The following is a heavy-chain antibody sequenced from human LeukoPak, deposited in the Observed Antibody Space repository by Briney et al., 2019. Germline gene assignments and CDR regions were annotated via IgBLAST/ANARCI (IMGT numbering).Heavy chain of an antibody. CDR3: AKVNPPRGGRSGWYETNDY. V-gene: IGHV3-23*01. D-gene: IGHD6-19*01. CDR2: IRTSVGST. J-gene: IGHJ4*02. CDR1: GLTFSSYV. Sequence: GGSLRLSCVASGLTFSSYVMTWVRQAPGKGLEWVSSIRTSVGSTFYADSVKGRFTISRDNSKNTLYLQLSSLRAEDTAVYYCAKVNPPRGGRSGWYETNDYWGQGTLVTVSS.